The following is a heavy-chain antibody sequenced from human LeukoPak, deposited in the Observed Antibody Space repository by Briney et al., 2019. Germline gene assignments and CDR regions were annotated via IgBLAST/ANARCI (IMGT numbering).Heavy chain of an antibody. V-gene: IGHV4-59*01. CDR3: ASSNLGSLGQFDS. CDR1: GGSISNYY. Sequence: PSETLSLTCTVSGGSISNYYWSWLRQPPGKGLEWSGFIHSNGIANYNRSLNSRASISRDTSRSQVSLKLSSVTAADTAVYYCASSNLGSLGQFDSWGQGTLVTVSS. D-gene: IGHD3-10*01. CDR2: IHSNGIA. J-gene: IGHJ5*01.